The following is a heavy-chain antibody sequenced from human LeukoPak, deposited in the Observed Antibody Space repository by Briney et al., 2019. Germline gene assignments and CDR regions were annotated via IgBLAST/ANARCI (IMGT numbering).Heavy chain of an antibody. D-gene: IGHD3-10*01. CDR3: ARGSGRYYIY. CDR2: VYYSGST. J-gene: IGHJ4*02. CDR1: GGSISSYY. Sequence: PSETLSLTCTVSGGSISSYYWSWIRQPPGKGLEWIGYVYYSGSTNYNPSLKSRVTISVDTSKNQFSLRLSSVTAADTAVYYCARGSGRYYIYWGQGTLVTVSS. V-gene: IGHV4-59*01.